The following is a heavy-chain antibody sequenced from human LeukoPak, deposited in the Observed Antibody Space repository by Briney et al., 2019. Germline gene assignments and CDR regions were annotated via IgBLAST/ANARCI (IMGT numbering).Heavy chain of an antibody. Sequence: GESLKISCKGSGYSFTSYWIGWVRQMPGKGLEWMGIIYPGDSDTRYSPSFQGQVTISADKSISTAYLQWSSLKASDTAMYYCARRSDGNSSGWPPVGTWYFDLWGRGALVTVSS. CDR1: GYSFTSYW. D-gene: IGHD6-19*01. CDR2: IYPGDSDT. CDR3: ARRSDGNSSGWPPVGTWYFDL. V-gene: IGHV5-51*01. J-gene: IGHJ2*01.